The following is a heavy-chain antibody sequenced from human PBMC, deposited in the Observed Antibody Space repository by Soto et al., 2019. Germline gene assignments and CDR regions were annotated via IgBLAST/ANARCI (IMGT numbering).Heavy chain of an antibody. CDR3: AKGPTIFGVVISYSFYYGLDV. V-gene: IGHV3-23*01. Sequence: EVQLLESGGGLVQPGGSLRLSCAASRLSFSSYAMSWVRQTPGKGLEWVSAISSSGASTYSADSVKGRFTISRDNSKNTLYLQMNNLRAEDTAVYYCAKGPTIFGVVISYSFYYGLDVWGQGTTVAVSS. CDR1: RLSFSSYA. CDR2: ISSSGAST. J-gene: IGHJ6*02. D-gene: IGHD3-3*01.